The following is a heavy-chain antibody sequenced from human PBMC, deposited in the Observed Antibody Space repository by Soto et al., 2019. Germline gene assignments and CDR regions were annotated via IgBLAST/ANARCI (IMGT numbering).Heavy chain of an antibody. Sequence: PWGSLRLSCAVSGFTFINFALNWVRQAPWKGLEWVSSISSTGGAIYYADSLRGRFTGSRENGQNFLYLQMNRLRVQDTAVYYCAIAASEMAETPPGDRGQVTLVIV. CDR1: GFTFINFA. D-gene: IGHD6-19*01. J-gene: IGHJ4*02. V-gene: IGHV3-21*06. CDR3: AIAASEMAETPPGD. CDR2: ISSTGGAI.